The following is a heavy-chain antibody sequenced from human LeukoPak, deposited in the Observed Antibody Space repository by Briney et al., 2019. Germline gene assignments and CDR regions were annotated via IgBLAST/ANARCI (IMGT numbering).Heavy chain of an antibody. D-gene: IGHD7-27*01. CDR3: TKKGQTGDLDY. J-gene: IGHJ4*02. V-gene: IGHV3-23*01. CDR2: TNDSGGGT. Sequence: GSLRLSCAASGFTFDNYAMNWVRQTPGKGLEWVSGTNDSGGGTFYADSVKGRFTISRDNFNNMLYLQMNSLRAEDTALYYCTKKGQTGDLDYWGQGTLVTVSS. CDR1: GFTFDNYA.